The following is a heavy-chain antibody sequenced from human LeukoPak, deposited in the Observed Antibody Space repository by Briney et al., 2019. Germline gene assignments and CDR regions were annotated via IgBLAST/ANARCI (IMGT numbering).Heavy chain of an antibody. CDR1: GDSISSGNDY. CDR2: IYYSGST. J-gene: IGHJ4*02. Sequence: SETLSLTCTISGDSISSGNDYWSWIRQRPGEGLEWIGYIYYSGSTYYNPSLRSRVTISVDTSKNQFSLKLNSVAAADTAVYYCARDEGYFDYWGQGTLVTVSS. V-gene: IGHV4-31*03. CDR3: ARDEGYFDY.